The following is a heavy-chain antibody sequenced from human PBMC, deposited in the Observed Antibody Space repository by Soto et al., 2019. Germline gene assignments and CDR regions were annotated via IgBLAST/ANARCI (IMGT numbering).Heavy chain of an antibody. CDR3: ARTAAGMIRFDY. J-gene: IGHJ4*02. CDR1: GYTFTSYG. V-gene: IGHV1-18*01. Sequence: ASVKVSCKASGYTFTSYGISWVRQAPGQGLERMGWISAYNGNTNYAQKLQGRVTMTTDTSTSTAYMELRSLRSDDTAVYYCARTAAGMIRFDYWGQGTLVTVSS. D-gene: IGHD6-13*01. CDR2: ISAYNGNT.